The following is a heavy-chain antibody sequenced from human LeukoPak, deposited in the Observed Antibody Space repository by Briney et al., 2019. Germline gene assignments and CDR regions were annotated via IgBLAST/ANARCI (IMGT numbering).Heavy chain of an antibody. CDR2: IYYSGST. Sequence: SETLSLTCTVSGGSISSSSYYWGWIRQPPGKGLEWIGSIYYSGSTYYNPSLKSRVTISVDTSKNQFSLKLSSVTAADTAVYYCARGRYNWKVGLDYWGQGTLVTVSS. V-gene: IGHV4-39*07. D-gene: IGHD1-20*01. CDR3: ARGRYNWKVGLDY. CDR1: GGSISSSSYY. J-gene: IGHJ4*02.